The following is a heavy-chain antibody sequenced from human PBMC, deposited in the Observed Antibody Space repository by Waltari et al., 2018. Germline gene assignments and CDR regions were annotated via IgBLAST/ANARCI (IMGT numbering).Heavy chain of an antibody. CDR2: IKSKTDGGTT. D-gene: IGHD3-22*01. V-gene: IGHV3-15*01. J-gene: IGHJ4*02. Sequence: EVQLMESGGGWVKPGGSLTLACPAPGSIFINACMSWVLQAPGKGLECVGRIKSKTDGGTTDYAAPVKGRFTISRDDSKNTLYLQMNSLKTEDTAVYYCTPRLDSSGYYDYWGQGTLVTVSS. CDR3: TPRLDSSGYYDY. CDR1: GSIFINAC.